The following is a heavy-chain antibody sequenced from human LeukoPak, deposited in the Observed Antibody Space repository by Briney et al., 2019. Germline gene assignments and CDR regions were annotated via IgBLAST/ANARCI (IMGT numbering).Heavy chain of an antibody. CDR3: ARVYCDSRGYYHFDY. D-gene: IGHD3-22*01. V-gene: IGHV4-59*01. CDR2: AHYSGST. Sequence: SETLSLTCSASGGYISSYYWSWIRQPPGKGLEWIGYAHYSGSTNNNPSLKSRVTISVDTSKNQFSLILNSVTAADTAVHYCARVYCDSRGYYHFDYWGQGTLVTVSS. CDR1: GGYISSYY. J-gene: IGHJ4*02.